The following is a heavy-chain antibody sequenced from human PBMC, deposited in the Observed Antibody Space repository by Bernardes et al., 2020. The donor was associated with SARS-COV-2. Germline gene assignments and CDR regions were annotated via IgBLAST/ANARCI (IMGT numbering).Heavy chain of an antibody. V-gene: IGHV4-59*01. D-gene: IGHD4-17*01. CDR2: IYYSGST. J-gene: IGHJ5*02. CDR1: GGSISSYY. CDR3: ARVRGLRANWFDP. Sequence: SEPLSLTCTVSGGSISSYYWSWIRQPPGKGLEWIGYIYYSGSTNYNPSLKSRVTISVDTSKNQFSLKLSSVTAADTAVYYCARVRGLRANWFDPWGQGTLVTVSS.